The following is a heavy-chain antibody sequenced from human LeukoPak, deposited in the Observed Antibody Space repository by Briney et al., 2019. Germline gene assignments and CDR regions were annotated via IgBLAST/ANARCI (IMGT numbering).Heavy chain of an antibody. Sequence: SETLSLTCTVSGYSISSGYYWGWIRQPPGKGLECIGSIYHSGSTYYNPSLKSRVTISVDTSKNQFSLKLSSVTAADTAVYYCARRGIYSGSYYVVNAFDIWGQGTMVTVSS. CDR1: GYSISSGYY. CDR2: IYHSGST. CDR3: ARRGIYSGSYYVVNAFDI. V-gene: IGHV4-38-2*02. D-gene: IGHD1-26*01. J-gene: IGHJ3*02.